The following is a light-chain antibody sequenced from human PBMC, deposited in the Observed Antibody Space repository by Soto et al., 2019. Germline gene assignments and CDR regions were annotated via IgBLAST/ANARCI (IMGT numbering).Light chain of an antibody. V-gene: IGKV1-9*01. J-gene: IGKJ5*01. CDR2: AAS. Sequence: IQLPQSPSFLSASVGDRVTITCRASQGISSYLAWYQQKPGKAPKLLIYAASTLQSGVPSRFSGSGSGTEFTLTISSLQPEDFATYYCQQLISYPRFGQGTRLEIK. CDR3: QQLISYPR. CDR1: QGISSY.